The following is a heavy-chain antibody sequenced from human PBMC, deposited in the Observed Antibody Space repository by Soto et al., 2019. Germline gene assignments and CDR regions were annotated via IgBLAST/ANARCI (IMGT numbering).Heavy chain of an antibody. D-gene: IGHD6-13*01. CDR1: GFTFVSYE. V-gene: IGHV3-48*03. CDR2: ISSSGNTI. Sequence: GVLRLSCAAVGFTFVSYEINCVRRAPGKGLEWVSYISSSGNTIYYADSVKGRFTISRDNAKNSLHLQMSSLRAEDTAVYYCARDVGAAAGHWGQGPLVTVSS. CDR3: ARDVGAAAGH. J-gene: IGHJ4*02.